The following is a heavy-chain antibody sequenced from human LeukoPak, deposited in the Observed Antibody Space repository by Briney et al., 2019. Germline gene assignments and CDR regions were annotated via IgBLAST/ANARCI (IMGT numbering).Heavy chain of an antibody. CDR2: IYPGDSDT. CDR1: GYSFTSYW. Sequence: GESLKISCKGSGYSFTSYWIGWVRQMPGKGLEWMGIIYPGDSDTRYSPSFQGQVTISADKSISTAYLQWSSLKASDTAMYYCARQGNYYDSSGYKAGAFDIWAQGTMVTVSS. V-gene: IGHV5-51*01. J-gene: IGHJ3*02. D-gene: IGHD3-22*01. CDR3: ARQGNYYDSSGYKAGAFDI.